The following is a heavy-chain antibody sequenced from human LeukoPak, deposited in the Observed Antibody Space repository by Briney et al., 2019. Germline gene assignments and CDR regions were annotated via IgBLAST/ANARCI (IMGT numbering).Heavy chain of an antibody. J-gene: IGHJ4*02. CDR3: AKCPGLAVAGLDY. CDR2: ISGSGGGT. D-gene: IGHD6-19*01. V-gene: IGHV3-23*01. CDR1: GLTFSNYA. Sequence: GGSLRLSCAASGLTFSNYAMSWVRQAPGKGLEWVSAISGSGGGTYYADSVKGRFTISRDNSKNTLYLQMSSLRAEDTAVYYCAKCPGLAVAGLDYWGQGTLVTVSS.